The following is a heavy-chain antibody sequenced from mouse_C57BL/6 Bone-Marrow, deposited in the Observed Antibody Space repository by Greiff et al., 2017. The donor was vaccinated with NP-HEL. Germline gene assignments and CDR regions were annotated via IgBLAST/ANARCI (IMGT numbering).Heavy chain of an antibody. Sequence: EVKLVESGGGLVKPGGSLKLSCAASGFTFSSYAMSWVRQTPEQRLEWVATISDGGSYTYYPDNVKGRFTISRDNAKNNLYLQMSHLKSEDTAMYYCARAPLYYYGSSSYYFDYWGQGTTLTVSS. J-gene: IGHJ2*01. CDR1: GFTFSSYA. CDR2: ISDGGSYT. V-gene: IGHV5-4*03. D-gene: IGHD1-1*01. CDR3: ARAPLYYYGSSSYYFDY.